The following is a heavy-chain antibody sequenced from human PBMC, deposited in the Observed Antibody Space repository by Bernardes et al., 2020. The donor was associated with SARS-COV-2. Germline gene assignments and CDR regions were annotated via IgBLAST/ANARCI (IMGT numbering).Heavy chain of an antibody. J-gene: IGHJ3*02. V-gene: IGHV1-2*02. CDR3: AREMATIQGHNAFDI. Sequence: ASVKVSCKASGYTFTGYYMHWVRQAPGQGLEWMGWINPNSAGTNYAQKFQGRVTMTRDTSISTAYMELSRLRSDDTAVYYCAREMATIQGHNAFDIWGQGTMVTVSS. CDR1: GYTFTGYY. D-gene: IGHD5-12*01. CDR2: INPNSAGT.